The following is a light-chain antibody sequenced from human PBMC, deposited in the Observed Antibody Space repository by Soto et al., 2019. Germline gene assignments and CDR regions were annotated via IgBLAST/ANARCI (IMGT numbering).Light chain of an antibody. CDR3: QQRSNWIT. V-gene: IGKV3-11*01. Sequence: EIVLTQSPATLSLSPGERATIYCRASQSISRYLAWYQQKPGQAPRLLIYDASNRATGIPVRFSGSGSGTDFTLTISSLVPEDFAVYYCQQRSNWITFGQGTRLEIK. CDR2: DAS. CDR1: QSISRY. J-gene: IGKJ5*01.